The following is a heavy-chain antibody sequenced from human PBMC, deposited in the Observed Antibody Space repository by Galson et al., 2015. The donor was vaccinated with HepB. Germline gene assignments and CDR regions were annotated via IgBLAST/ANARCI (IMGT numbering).Heavy chain of an antibody. Sequence: SLRLSCAASGFTFSSYAMHWVRQAPGKGLEWVAVISYDGSNKYYADSVKGRFTISRDNSKNTLYLQMNSLRAEDTAVYYCARAITMVRGARDYWGQGTLVTVSS. CDR1: GFTFSSYA. D-gene: IGHD3-10*01. CDR2: ISYDGSNK. J-gene: IGHJ4*02. V-gene: IGHV3-30-3*01. CDR3: ARAITMVRGARDY.